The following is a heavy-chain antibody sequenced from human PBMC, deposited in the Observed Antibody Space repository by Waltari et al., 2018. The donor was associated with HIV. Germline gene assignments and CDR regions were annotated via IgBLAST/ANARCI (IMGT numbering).Heavy chain of an antibody. CDR1: GGSIRSYY. Sequence: VQLQESGPGLVKPSETLSPTCTVSGGSIRSYYWIWIRQPAGKGLEWIGRIYTSGTTTYNPSLRSRVTMSVDTSKNQFSLKLSSVTAADTAVYYCARQFTTGTTIYHYYYGMDVWGQGTTVTVSS. CDR2: IYTSGTT. J-gene: IGHJ6*02. D-gene: IGHD1-1*01. CDR3: ARQFTTGTTIYHYYYGMDV. V-gene: IGHV4-4*07.